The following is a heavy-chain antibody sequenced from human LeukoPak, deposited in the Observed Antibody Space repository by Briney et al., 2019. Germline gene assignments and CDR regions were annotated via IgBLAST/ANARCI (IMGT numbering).Heavy chain of an antibody. CDR1: GFTFSSYG. CDR2: IWYDGSNK. Sequence: PGGSLRLSCAASGFTFSSYGMHWVRQAPGKGLEWVAVIWYDGSNKYYADSVKGRFTISRDNSKNTLYLQMNSQRAEDTAVYYCARETNRYSSSWYLDYWGQGTLVTVSS. V-gene: IGHV3-33*01. J-gene: IGHJ4*02. D-gene: IGHD6-13*01. CDR3: ARETNRYSSSWYLDY.